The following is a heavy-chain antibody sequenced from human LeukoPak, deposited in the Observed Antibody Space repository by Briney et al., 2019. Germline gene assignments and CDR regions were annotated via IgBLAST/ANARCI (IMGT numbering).Heavy chain of an antibody. Sequence: GGSLRLSCEVSEFTFSSYWMTWVRQAPGKGLEWVANINPDGSEKYYVDSVKGRFTISRDNAKNSLYPQMNSLRTGDTALYYCATDLNWNSFWGQGTLVTVSS. CDR2: INPDGSEK. V-gene: IGHV3-7*03. J-gene: IGHJ4*02. D-gene: IGHD1-7*01. CDR3: ATDLNWNSF. CDR1: EFTFSSYW.